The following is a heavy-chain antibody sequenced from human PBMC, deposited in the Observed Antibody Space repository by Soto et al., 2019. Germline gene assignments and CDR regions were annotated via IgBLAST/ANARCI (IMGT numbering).Heavy chain of an antibody. V-gene: IGHV4-31*03. CDR1: GGSISSGGYY. D-gene: IGHD6-19*01. CDR2: IYYSGST. Sequence: QVQLQESGPGLVKPSQTLSLTCTVSGGSISSGGYYWSWIRQHPGKGLEGIGYIYYSGSTYYNPSLKSRVTISVDTSKNQFSLKLSSVTAADTAVYYCARDGGSSGWYAIDYWGQGTLVTVSS. J-gene: IGHJ4*02. CDR3: ARDGGSSGWYAIDY.